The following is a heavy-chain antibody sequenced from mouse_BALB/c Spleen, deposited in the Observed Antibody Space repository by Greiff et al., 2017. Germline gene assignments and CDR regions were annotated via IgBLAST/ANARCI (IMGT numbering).Heavy chain of an antibody. V-gene: IGHV5-17*02. J-gene: IGHJ1*01. CDR1: GFTFSSFG. CDR2: ISSGSSTI. Sequence: EVKLQESGGGLVQPGGSRKLSCAASGFTFSSFGMHWVRQAPEKGLEWVAYISSGSSTIYYADTVKGRFTISRDNPKNTLFLQMTSLRSEDTAMYYCARDDGGYFDVWGAGTTVTVSS. D-gene: IGHD2-3*01. CDR3: ARDDGGYFDV.